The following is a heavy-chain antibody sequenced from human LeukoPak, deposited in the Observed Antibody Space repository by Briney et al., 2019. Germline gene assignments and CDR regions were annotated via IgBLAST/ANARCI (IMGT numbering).Heavy chain of an antibody. D-gene: IGHD3-9*01. V-gene: IGHV3-23*01. Sequence: GGSLRLSCAASGHTFSSYTMSWVRQAPGRGLEWVAAIFGNDDYTYYADSVKGRFTVSRDNSKNTLYLQMHSLRAEDTAVYRCAKAYFDILTGYYFGAFDIWGQGTMVTVSS. J-gene: IGHJ3*02. CDR3: AKAYFDILTGYYFGAFDI. CDR1: GHTFSSYT. CDR2: IFGNDDYT.